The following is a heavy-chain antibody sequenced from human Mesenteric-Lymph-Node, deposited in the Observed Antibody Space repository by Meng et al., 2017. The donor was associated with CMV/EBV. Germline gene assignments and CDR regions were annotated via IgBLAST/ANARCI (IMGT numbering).Heavy chain of an antibody. V-gene: IGHV3-7*01. D-gene: IGHD3-16*01. J-gene: IGHJ6*02. CDR2: INQDGSEK. CDR3: ARLKRDHLPHGGIMYFYYGMNV. Sequence: GESLKISCAASGFTFRSYWMGWVRQAPGKGLEWVANINQDGSEKYYVDSVKGRFTISRDNAKSSLYLQMYSLRAEDTAVFYCARLKRDHLPHGGIMYFYYGMNVWGQGTTVTVSS. CDR1: GFTFRSYW.